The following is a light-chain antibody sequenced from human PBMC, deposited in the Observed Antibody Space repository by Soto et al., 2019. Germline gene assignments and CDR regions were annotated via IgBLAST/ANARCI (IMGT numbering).Light chain of an antibody. Sequence: EIVLTQSPGTLSLSPGQRTTLSCRVSQSVSSSYLAWFQQKPGQAPRLLIYGASIRATGIPDRFSGSVSGTDFTLIISRLEPEDFAVYYCQQYGGSPLITFGGGTKVDI. CDR2: GAS. CDR3: QQYGGSPLIT. V-gene: IGKV3-20*01. CDR1: QSVSSSY. J-gene: IGKJ4*01.